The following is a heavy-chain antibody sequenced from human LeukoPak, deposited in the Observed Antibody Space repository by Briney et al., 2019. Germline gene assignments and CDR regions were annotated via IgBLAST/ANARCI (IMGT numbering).Heavy chain of an antibody. D-gene: IGHD2-2*01. Sequence: SETLSLTCTVSGGSISSYYWSWIRQPPGKGLEGIGYIYYSGSTNYNPSLKSRVTISVDTSKNQFSLKLTSVTAADTAVYYCARLGIGVVPSAMLGDYYFDYWGQGTLVTVSS. CDR2: IYYSGST. V-gene: IGHV4-59*08. J-gene: IGHJ4*02. CDR1: GGSISSYY. CDR3: ARLGIGVVPSAMLGDYYFDY.